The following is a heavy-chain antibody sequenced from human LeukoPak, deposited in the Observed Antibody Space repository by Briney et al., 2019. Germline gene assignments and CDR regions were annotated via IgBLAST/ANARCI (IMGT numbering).Heavy chain of an antibody. CDR3: ARDLNGDYYFDY. Sequence: SETLSLTCTVSGGSISSYYWSWIRQPSGKGLEWIGYIYYSGSTNYNPSLKSRVTISVDTSKNQFSLKLSSVTAADTAVYYCARDLNGDYYFDYWGQGTLVTVSS. CDR1: GGSISSYY. J-gene: IGHJ4*02. CDR2: IYYSGST. V-gene: IGHV4-59*01. D-gene: IGHD3-10*01.